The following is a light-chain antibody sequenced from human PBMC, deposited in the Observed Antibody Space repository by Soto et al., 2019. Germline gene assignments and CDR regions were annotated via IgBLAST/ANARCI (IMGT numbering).Light chain of an antibody. CDR2: EVT. Sequence: QSVLTQTPSASGSPGQSVTISCTGTSSDVGAYDYVSCYQQHPGKAPKLMIYEVTKRPSGVPDRFSGSKSGNTASLTVSGLQVEDEAEYYCSSYAGSNNLLFGGGTKVTVL. V-gene: IGLV2-8*01. J-gene: IGLJ2*01. CDR3: SSYAGSNNLL. CDR1: SSDVGAYDY.